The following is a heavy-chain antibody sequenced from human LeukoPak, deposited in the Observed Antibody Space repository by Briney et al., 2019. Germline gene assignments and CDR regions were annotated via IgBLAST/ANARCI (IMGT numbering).Heavy chain of an antibody. Sequence: PSETLSLTCTVSGVAITSYYWGWIRQPPGKGLEWTGSFFYGGTTYYNPSLQSRVTISVDTSRNQFSLNLGSVTAADTAVYYCARFGQTGDTHTWGQGTLVTVSS. CDR1: GVAITSYY. CDR3: ARFGQTGDTHT. J-gene: IGHJ5*02. D-gene: IGHD2-21*02. CDR2: FFYGGTT. V-gene: IGHV4-39*01.